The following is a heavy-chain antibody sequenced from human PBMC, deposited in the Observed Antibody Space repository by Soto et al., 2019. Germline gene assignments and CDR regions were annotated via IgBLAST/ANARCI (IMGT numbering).Heavy chain of an antibody. D-gene: IGHD1-1*01. V-gene: IGHV4-59*01. CDR1: GGSISSYY. CDR2: IYYSGST. CDR3: ARETYKDYYYYVVDV. J-gene: IGHJ6*02. Sequence: SETLSLTCTVSGGSISSYYWSWIRQPPGKGLEWIGYIYYSGSTNYSPSLKSRATISVDTSKNQFSLNLTSVTTADTAVYYCARETYKDYYYYVVDVWGQGTPVT.